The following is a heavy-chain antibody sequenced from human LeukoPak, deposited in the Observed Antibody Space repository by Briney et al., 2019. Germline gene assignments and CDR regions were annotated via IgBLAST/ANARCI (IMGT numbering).Heavy chain of an antibody. D-gene: IGHD3-10*01. J-gene: IGHJ4*02. CDR3: AKRDVVIRGILVIGYHQEAYHYDF. Sequence: GGSLRLSCVVSGISLSNYAMTWVRQAPGKGLEWVSYISERGGSTTYADSVKGQFTISRDTSLNTLYLQMNNLRAEDTAVYFCAKRDVVIRGILVIGYHQEAYHYDFWGQGVLVTVSS. V-gene: IGHV3-23*01. CDR2: ISERGGST. CDR1: GISLSNYA.